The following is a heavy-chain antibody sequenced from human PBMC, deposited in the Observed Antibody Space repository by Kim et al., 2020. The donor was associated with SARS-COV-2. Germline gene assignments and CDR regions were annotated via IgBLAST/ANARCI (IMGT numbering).Heavy chain of an antibody. V-gene: IGHV4-34*01. CDR2: INHSGST. CDR3: AGGRRRYYDH. J-gene: IGHJ4*02. CDR1: GGSFSGYY. Sequence: SETLSLTCAVYGGSFSGYYWSWIRQPPGKGLEWIGEINHSGSTNYNPSLKSRVTISVDTSKNQFSLKLSSVTAADTAVYYCAGGRRRYYDHWGQGTLVTVSS.